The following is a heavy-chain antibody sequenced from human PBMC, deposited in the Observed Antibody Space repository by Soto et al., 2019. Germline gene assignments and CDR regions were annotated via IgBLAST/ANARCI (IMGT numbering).Heavy chain of an antibody. CDR2: IIPIFGTA. V-gene: IGHV1-69*13. CDR3: AAGMTTVTTFGY. Sequence: GASVKVSCKASGGTFSSYTITWVRQAPGQGLEWMGGIIPIFGTANYAQKFQGRVTITADEPTSTAYMELSSLRSEDTAVYYCAAGMTTVTTFGYWGQGTLVTVSS. CDR1: GGTFSSYT. D-gene: IGHD4-17*01. J-gene: IGHJ4*02.